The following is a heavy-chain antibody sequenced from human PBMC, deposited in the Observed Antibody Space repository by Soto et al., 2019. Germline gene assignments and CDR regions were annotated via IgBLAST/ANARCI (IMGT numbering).Heavy chain of an antibody. CDR3: ARKYYDFWSGYYKRIRYYMDV. V-gene: IGHV4-34*01. CDR1: GGSFSGYY. Sequence: SETLSLTCAVYGGSFSGYYWSWIRQPPGKGLEWIGEINHSGSTNYNPSLKSRVTISVDTSKNQFSLKLSSVTAADTAVYYCARKYYDFWSGYYKRIRYYMDVWGKGTTVTVSS. D-gene: IGHD3-3*01. J-gene: IGHJ6*03. CDR2: INHSGST.